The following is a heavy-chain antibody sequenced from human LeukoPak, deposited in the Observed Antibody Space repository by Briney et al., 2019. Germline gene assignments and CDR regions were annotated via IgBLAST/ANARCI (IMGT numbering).Heavy chain of an antibody. CDR3: ARSLPRGVVVYPN. D-gene: IGHD2-15*01. CDR1: GGSFSGSY. V-gene: IGHV4-34*01. Sequence: PSETLSLTCAVYGGSFSGSYWSWIRQPPGKGLEWIGEINHSGSTNYNPSLKSRVTISVDTSKNQFSLKLSSVTAADTAVYYCARSLPRGVVVYPNWGQGTLVTVSS. J-gene: IGHJ4*02. CDR2: INHSGST.